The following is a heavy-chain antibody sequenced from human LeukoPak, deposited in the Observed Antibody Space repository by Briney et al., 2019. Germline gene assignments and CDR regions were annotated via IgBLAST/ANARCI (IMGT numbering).Heavy chain of an antibody. Sequence: PGGSLRLSCAASGFTVSSNYMSWVRQAPGKGLEWVSVIYSGGSTYYADSVKGRFTISRDNSKNTLYPQMNSLRAEDTAVYYCAQQVGYCSSGSCYFTYWGQGTLVTVSS. D-gene: IGHD2-15*01. J-gene: IGHJ1*01. CDR3: AQQVGYCSSGSCYFTY. CDR1: GFTVSSNY. CDR2: IYSGGST. V-gene: IGHV3-53*01.